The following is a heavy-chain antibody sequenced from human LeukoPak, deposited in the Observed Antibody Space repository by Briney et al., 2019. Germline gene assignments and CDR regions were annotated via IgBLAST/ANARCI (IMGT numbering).Heavy chain of an antibody. CDR2: ISYDGSDK. J-gene: IGHJ4*02. V-gene: IGHV3-30-3*01. CDR1: GFTFSSYA. D-gene: IGHD3-9*01. CDR3: AKELERYFDW. Sequence: GGSLRLSCAASGFTFSSYAMHWVRQAPGKGLEWVTVISYDGSDKYYADSVKGRFTIFRDNSKNALYLQMNSLRAEDTAVYYCAKELERYFDWWGRGTLVTVSS.